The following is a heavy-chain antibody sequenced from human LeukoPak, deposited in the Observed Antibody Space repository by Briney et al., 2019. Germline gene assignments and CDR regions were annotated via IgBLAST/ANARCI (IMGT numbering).Heavy chain of an antibody. CDR3: ARGYRIVDLFCALL. CDR2: INQDGSEK. D-gene: IGHD1-26*01. CDR1: GFTFSSYA. J-gene: IGHJ3*01. Sequence: PGGSLRLSCAASGFTFSSYAMHWVRQAPGKGLEWVANINQDGSEKYCVDSVKGRFTISRDNAKNSLYLQMNSLRAEDTAVYYCARGYRIVDLFCALLWGQGTMVTVSS. V-gene: IGHV3-7*01.